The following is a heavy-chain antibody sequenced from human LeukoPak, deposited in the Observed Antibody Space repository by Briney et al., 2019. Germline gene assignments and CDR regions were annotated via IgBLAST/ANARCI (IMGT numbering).Heavy chain of an antibody. V-gene: IGHV3-30*02. CDR2: IRYDGITK. Sequence: GGSLRLSCAASGFTFSSYCMHWVRQAPGKGLEWVAFIRYDGITKDYVDSVKGRYTISRDKSKNTLYLQMSSLGAEDTAVYYCAKDPGRGLDYWGEGTLVSVSS. D-gene: IGHD1-26*01. CDR3: AKDPGRGLDY. CDR1: GFTFSSYC. J-gene: IGHJ4*02.